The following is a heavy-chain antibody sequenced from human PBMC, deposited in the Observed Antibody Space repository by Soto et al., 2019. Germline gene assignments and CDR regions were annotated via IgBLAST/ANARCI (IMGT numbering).Heavy chain of an antibody. CDR3: AKALGQLSPESYDY. CDR2: ISYDGSDK. J-gene: IGHJ4*02. V-gene: IGHV3-30*18. D-gene: IGHD3-16*02. Sequence: ESGGGVVQPGRSLRLSCAASGFTFSSYAMHWVRQAPGEGLEWVAVISYDGSDKYYADSVKGRFTISRDNSKNTLNLQMNSLRADDTAVYYCAKALGQLSPESYDYWGQGTLITVSS. CDR1: GFTFSSYA.